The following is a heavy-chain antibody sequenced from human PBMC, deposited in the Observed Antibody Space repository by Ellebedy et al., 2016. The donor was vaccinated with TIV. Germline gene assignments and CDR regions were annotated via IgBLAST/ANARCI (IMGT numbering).Heavy chain of an antibody. V-gene: IGHV3-23*01. D-gene: IGHD2-21*02. CDR2: ISGSGGST. J-gene: IGHJ6*03. CDR3: AKAPTAIFAHFYYYYYYMDV. Sequence: GESLKISCAASGFTFSSYAMSWVRQAPGRRLEWVPAISGSGGSTHYVDSVRGRFTISRDNSKNTLYLQMTSLRAEDTAVYYCAKAPTAIFAHFYYYYYYMDVWGKGTTVTVSS. CDR1: GFTFSSYA.